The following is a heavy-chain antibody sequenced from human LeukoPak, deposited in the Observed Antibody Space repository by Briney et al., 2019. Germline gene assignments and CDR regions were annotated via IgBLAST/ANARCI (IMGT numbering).Heavy chain of an antibody. CDR1: GGSISSGDYY. J-gene: IGHJ4*02. Sequence: PSQTLSLTCTVSGGSISSGDYYWSWIRQPPGKGLEWIGYIYHSGSTYYNPSLKSRVTISVDTSKNQFSLKLSSVTAADTAVYYCARDSRLWFGGSYAFDYWGQGTLVTVSS. CDR3: ARDSRLWFGGSYAFDY. V-gene: IGHV4-30-4*08. D-gene: IGHD1-26*01. CDR2: IYHSGST.